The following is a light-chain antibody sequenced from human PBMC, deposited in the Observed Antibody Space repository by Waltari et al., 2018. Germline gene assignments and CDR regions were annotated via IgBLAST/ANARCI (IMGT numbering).Light chain of an antibody. CDR2: GAS. CDR1: QSVSSN. CDR3: QQYNNWHTWT. J-gene: IGKJ1*01. V-gene: IGKV3-15*01. Sequence: EIVMTQSPATLSVSPGERATLSCRASQSVSSNLAWYQQKPGQAPRPLIYGASTRATGIPARFSGSESGTEFTLTISSLQSEDFAVYYCQQYNNWHTWTFGQGTKVEIK.